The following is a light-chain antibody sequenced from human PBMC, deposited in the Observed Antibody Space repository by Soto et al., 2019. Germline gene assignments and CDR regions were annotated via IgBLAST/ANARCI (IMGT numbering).Light chain of an antibody. V-gene: IGLV1-40*01. J-gene: IGLJ1*01. CDR1: SSNIGTGYD. Sequence: QPVLTQPPSVSGAPGQRVTISCTGSSSNIGTGYDVHWYQQLPGTAPKLLIYGNTNRPSGVPDRFSGSKSGTSASLAITGLQADDEADYYCQSFDSRRFYVFGTGTQLTVL. CDR3: QSFDSRRFYV. CDR2: GNT.